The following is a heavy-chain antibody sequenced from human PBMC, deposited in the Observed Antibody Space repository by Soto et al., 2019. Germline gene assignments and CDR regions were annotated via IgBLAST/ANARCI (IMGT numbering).Heavy chain of an antibody. J-gene: IGHJ4*02. V-gene: IGHV4-34*01. CDR1: GGAFNGYY. Sequence: PSETLSLTCAVSGGAFNGYYWSWIRQPPGKGLEWIGEINHSGSTNYNPSLKSRVTISVNTSKNQFTLKLTSVSAADTAVYYCAGGPLMVGDVYFDYWGQG. CDR3: AGGPLMVGDVYFDY. CDR2: INHSGST. D-gene: IGHD3-10*01.